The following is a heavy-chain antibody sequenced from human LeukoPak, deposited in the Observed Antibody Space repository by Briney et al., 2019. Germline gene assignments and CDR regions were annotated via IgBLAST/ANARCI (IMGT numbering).Heavy chain of an antibody. V-gene: IGHV4-4*07. CDR3: ATDGSNSHFDY. CDR1: APSIISYY. CDR2: IYTSRTT. D-gene: IGHD5-24*01. Sequence: SQSLSPTWTVAAPSIISYYWTWTRHPAGKGLGLFERIYTSRTTNYHPSLKSRLTMSVDTSKNQSSLKLSSVTAADTVVYYCATDGSNSHFDYWGQGTLVTVSS. J-gene: IGHJ4*02.